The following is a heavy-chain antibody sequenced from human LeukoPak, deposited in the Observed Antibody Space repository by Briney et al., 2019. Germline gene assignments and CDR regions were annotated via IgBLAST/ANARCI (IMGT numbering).Heavy chain of an antibody. CDR3: ARERVVPQWGYNWFDP. CDR1: GWSFSGYY. CDR2: INHSGST. D-gene: IGHD3-22*01. J-gene: IGHJ5*02. Sequence: SETLSHTCAVYGWSFSGYYLSWIRQPPGKGLEWIGEINHSGSTNYSPSLKSRVTISVDTSKNQFSLKLSSVTAEDTAVYYCARERVVPQWGYNWFDPWGQGTLVTVSS. V-gene: IGHV4-34*01.